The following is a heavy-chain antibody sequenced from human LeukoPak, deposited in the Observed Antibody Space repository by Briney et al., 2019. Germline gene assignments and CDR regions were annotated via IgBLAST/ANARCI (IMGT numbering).Heavy chain of an antibody. D-gene: IGHD6-19*01. Sequence: GGSLRLSCAASGFTFSSYAMSWVRQTPGKGLEWVSAISGSGGDTYYADSVKGRFTISRDNSKNTLYLQVNSLRPEDTAVYYCAKDPSSVWYYFYHWCQGTLVTVSS. CDR2: ISGSGGDT. CDR3: AKDPSSVWYYFYH. J-gene: IGHJ4*02. CDR1: GFTFSSYA. V-gene: IGHV3-23*01.